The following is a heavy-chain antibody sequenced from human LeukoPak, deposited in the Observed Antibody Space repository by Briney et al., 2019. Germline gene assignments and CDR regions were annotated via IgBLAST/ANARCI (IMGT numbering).Heavy chain of an antibody. D-gene: IGHD5-18*01. Sequence: GGSLRLSCAASGFTFSSYSMNWVRQAPGKGLEWVSYISSSSSTIYYADSVKGRFTISRDNAKNTLYLQMNSLRAEDTAVYYCARDSGYSYGSWWGQGTLVTVSS. CDR1: GFTFSSYS. CDR3: ARDSGYSYGSW. CDR2: ISSSSSTI. J-gene: IGHJ4*02. V-gene: IGHV3-48*04.